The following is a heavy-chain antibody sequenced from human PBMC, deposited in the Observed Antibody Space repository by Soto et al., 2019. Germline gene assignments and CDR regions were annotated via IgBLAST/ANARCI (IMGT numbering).Heavy chain of an antibody. V-gene: IGHV3-33*01. CDR1: GFTCSSYC. CDR2: IWYDGSNK. J-gene: IGHJ4*02. Sequence: GASLRLSCAASGFTCSSYCMHWVRQAPGKGLEWVAVIWYDGSNKYYADSVKGRFTISRENSKNTLYLQMNSLRAEDTAVYYCARDWREMATFLDYWGQGTLVIVSS. D-gene: IGHD5-12*01. CDR3: ARDWREMATFLDY.